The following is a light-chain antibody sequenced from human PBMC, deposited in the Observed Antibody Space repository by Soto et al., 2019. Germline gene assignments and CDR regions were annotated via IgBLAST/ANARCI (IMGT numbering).Light chain of an antibody. J-gene: IGKJ5*01. CDR3: QQRSDWRIT. Sequence: EIELTQSPATLSLSPGERATLSCRASQSVSSSLAWYQQKHGQAPRLLISDTSNGATGIPARFSGSGSGTDFTLTISSLEPEDFAVYYCQQRSDWRITFGQGTRLEIK. CDR1: QSVSSS. CDR2: DTS. V-gene: IGKV3-11*01.